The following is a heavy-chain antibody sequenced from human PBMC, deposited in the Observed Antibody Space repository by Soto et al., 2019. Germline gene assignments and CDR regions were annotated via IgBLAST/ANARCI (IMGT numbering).Heavy chain of an antibody. CDR2: ISPFNGNT. J-gene: IGHJ4*02. D-gene: IGHD3-3*01. V-gene: IGHV1-18*01. CDR1: GYPFTHYG. Sequence: ASVKVSCKSSGYPFTHYGITWIRQARGQGLEWMGWISPFNGNTNYGQTLQGRVTLTTETSTSTVYMELRSLRSDDTAVYYCAKIPISNFNNYFDYWGQGTLVTVSS. CDR3: AKIPISNFNNYFDY.